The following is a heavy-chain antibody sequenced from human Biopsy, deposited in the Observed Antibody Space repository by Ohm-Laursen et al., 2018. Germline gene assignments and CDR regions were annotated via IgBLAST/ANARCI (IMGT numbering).Heavy chain of an antibody. D-gene: IGHD1-1*01. CDR3: AKGRVGNSGSLDI. J-gene: IGHJ3*02. V-gene: IGHV3-23*01. CDR1: GVTLSGYS. Sequence: GSLRLSCSASGVTLSGYSMNWVRQAPGKGLEWVSAITVSADTTYYADSVRGRFTVSRDNSQNTLYLQMNSLRVEDTAIYYCAKGRVGNSGSLDIWGHGTMVTVSS. CDR2: ITVSADTT.